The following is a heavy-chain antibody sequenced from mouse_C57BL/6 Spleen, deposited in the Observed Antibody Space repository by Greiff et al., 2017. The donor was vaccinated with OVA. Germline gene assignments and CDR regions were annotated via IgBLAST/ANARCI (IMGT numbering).Heavy chain of an antibody. J-gene: IGHJ2*01. Sequence: ESGPGLVKPSQSLSLTCSVTGYSITSGYYWNWIRQFPGNKLEWMGYISYDGSNNYNPSLKNRISITRDTSKNQFFLKLNSVTTEDTATYYCAREGYYGSSGFDYWGQGTTLTVSS. CDR3: AREGYYGSSGFDY. CDR1: GYSITSGYY. V-gene: IGHV3-6*01. CDR2: ISYDGSN. D-gene: IGHD1-1*01.